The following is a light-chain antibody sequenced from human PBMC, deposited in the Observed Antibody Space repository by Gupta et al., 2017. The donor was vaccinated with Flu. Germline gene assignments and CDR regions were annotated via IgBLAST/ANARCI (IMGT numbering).Light chain of an antibody. CDR2: RNN. Sequence: QSVLTQPPSASVTPGQRVTISCSGSSSNIGSNYVYWYQQLPGTAPKLLIYRNNQRPSGVPDRFSVSKSGTSASLAISGLRSEDEADYYCAAWDDSLSAFYVFGTGTKVTVL. V-gene: IGLV1-47*01. J-gene: IGLJ1*01. CDR1: SSNIGSNY. CDR3: AAWDDSLSAFYV.